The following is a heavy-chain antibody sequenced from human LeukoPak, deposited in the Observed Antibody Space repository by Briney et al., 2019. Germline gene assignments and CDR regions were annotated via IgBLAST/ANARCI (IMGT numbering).Heavy chain of an antibody. CDR1: GFTFSNAW. CDR2: IQSKTDGGTT. J-gene: IGHJ6*03. CDR3: AAMWELRSILYYYYMDV. Sequence: GGTLRLACAASGFTFSNAWMSWVREAPGEGLEGVGRIQSKTDGGTTDYAAPVKGRFTISRDDSKNTLYLQMNSLKTEDTAVYYCAAMWELRSILYYYYMDVWGKGTTVTVSS. D-gene: IGHD1-26*01. V-gene: IGHV3-15*01.